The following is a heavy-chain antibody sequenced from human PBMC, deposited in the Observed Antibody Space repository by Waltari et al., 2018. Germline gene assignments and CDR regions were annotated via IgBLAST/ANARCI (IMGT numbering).Heavy chain of an antibody. CDR3: ARDRPMGYYYYYGMDV. CDR1: GFTFSSYW. V-gene: IGHV3-7*01. CDR2: IKQDGSEK. J-gene: IGHJ6*02. D-gene: IGHD3-10*01. Sequence: EVQLVESGGGLVQPGGSLRLSCAASGFTFSSYWMSWVRQAPGKGLEWVDNIKQDGSEKYYVDSGKGRFTIARDNAKNSLYLQMNSLRAEDTAVYDCARDRPMGYYYYYGMDVWGQGTTVTVSS.